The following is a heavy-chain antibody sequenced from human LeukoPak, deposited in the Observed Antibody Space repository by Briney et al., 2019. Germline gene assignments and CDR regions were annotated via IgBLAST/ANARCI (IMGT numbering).Heavy chain of an antibody. CDR2: INHSGST. CDR1: GGSFSGYY. J-gene: IGHJ4*02. D-gene: IGHD6-13*01. CDR3: AIRRGFGSWLYFDY. V-gene: IGHV4-34*01. Sequence: PSETLSLTCAVYGGSFSGYYWSWIGQPPGKGLERIGEINHSGSTNYNPSLKSRVTISVDTSKNQFALKLSSVTAADTAVYYCAIRRGFGSWLYFDYWGQGTLVTVSS.